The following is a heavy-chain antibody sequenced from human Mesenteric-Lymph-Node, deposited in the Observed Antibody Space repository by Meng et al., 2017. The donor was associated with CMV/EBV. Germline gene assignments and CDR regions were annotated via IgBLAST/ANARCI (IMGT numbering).Heavy chain of an antibody. D-gene: IGHD3-10*01. Sequence: GSLRLSCTVSGYSISSGYYWGWIRQPPGKGLEWIGSIYHSGSTYYNPSLKSRVTISVDTSKNQFSLKLSSVTAADTAVYYCARTLKVRYYYYYAMDVWGPATTVTVSS. CDR2: IYHSGST. CDR1: GYSISSGYY. V-gene: IGHV4-38-2*02. J-gene: IGHJ6*02. CDR3: ARTLKVRYYYYYAMDV.